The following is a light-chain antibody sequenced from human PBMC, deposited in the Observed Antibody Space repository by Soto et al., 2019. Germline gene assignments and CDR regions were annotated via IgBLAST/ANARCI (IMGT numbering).Light chain of an antibody. Sequence: SYELTQPPSVSVAPGQTARITCAGNNIESKTVHWYQQKPGQAPVLVVYDDNDRPSGIPERFSGSNSGNTATLTFNRVDAGDEADYYGHVWDSSTEHPGVVFGGGTKLTVL. V-gene: IGLV3-21*02. CDR1: NIESKT. CDR2: DDN. CDR3: HVWDSSTEHPGVV. J-gene: IGLJ2*01.